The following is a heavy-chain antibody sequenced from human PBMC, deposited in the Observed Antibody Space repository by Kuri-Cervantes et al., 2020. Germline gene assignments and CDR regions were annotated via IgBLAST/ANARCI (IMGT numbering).Heavy chain of an antibody. CDR2: INAGNGNT. CDR1: GYTFTSYA. CDR3: ATERGSGSFRSTYAFDI. V-gene: IGHV1-3*01. Sequence: ASVKVSCKASGYTFTSYAMHWVRQAPGQRLEWMGWINAGNGNTKYSQKFQGRVTMTEDTSTDTAYTELSSLRSEDTAVYYCATERGSGSFRSTYAFDIWGQGTMVTVSS. J-gene: IGHJ3*02. D-gene: IGHD1-26*01.